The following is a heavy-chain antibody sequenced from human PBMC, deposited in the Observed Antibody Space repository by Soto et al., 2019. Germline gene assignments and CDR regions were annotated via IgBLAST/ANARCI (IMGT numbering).Heavy chain of an antibody. CDR2: MNPNSGNT. D-gene: IGHD1-1*01. CDR3: ARGYLRTGTIAFDI. Sequence: ASVKVSCKASGYTFTSYDINWVRQATGQGLEWMGWMNPNSGNTGYAQKFQGRVTMTRNTSISTAYMELSSLRSEDTAVYYCARGYLRTGTIAFDIWGQGTMVTVSS. CDR1: GYTFTSYD. V-gene: IGHV1-8*01. J-gene: IGHJ3*02.